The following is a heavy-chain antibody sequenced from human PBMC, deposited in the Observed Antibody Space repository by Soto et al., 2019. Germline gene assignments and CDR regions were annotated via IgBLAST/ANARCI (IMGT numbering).Heavy chain of an antibody. Sequence: EVQLLESGGGLVQPGGSLRLSCAASGFTFSSYAMNWVRQAPGKGLAWVSAISGSGGSTYYADSVKGRFTISRDNSKNTLYLQMNSLRAEDTAVYYCAKMNLVLWRPPLSYFDSWGQGTLVTVSS. J-gene: IGHJ4*02. CDR1: GFTFSSYA. CDR3: AKMNLVLWRPPLSYFDS. V-gene: IGHV3-23*01. CDR2: ISGSGGST. D-gene: IGHD6-13*01.